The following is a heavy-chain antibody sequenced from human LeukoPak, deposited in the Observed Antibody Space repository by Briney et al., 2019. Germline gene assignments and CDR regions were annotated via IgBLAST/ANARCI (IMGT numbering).Heavy chain of an antibody. CDR2: INPNSGGT. Sequence: ASVKVSCKASGYTFTGYYMHWVRQAPGQGLEWMGWINPNSGGTNYAQKFQGRVTMTRDTSISTAYMELSRLRSDDTAVYYCARDQEGGSYFTYYYYYMDVWGKGTTVTVSS. V-gene: IGHV1-2*02. CDR3: ARDQEGGSYFTYYYYYMDV. J-gene: IGHJ6*03. D-gene: IGHD1-26*01. CDR1: GYTFTGYY.